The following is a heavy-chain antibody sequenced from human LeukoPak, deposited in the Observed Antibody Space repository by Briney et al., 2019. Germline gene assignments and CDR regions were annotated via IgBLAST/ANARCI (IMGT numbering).Heavy chain of an antibody. J-gene: IGHJ4*02. Sequence: PGGTLRLSCAASGNYWMHWVRQAPGKGLVWVSHINSDGSWTSYADSVKGRFTISKDNAKNTVYLQMNSLRAEGTAVYYCVSFNETYWGRGTLVTVSS. CDR2: INSDGSWT. V-gene: IGHV3-74*01. CDR3: VSFNETY. CDR1: GNYW.